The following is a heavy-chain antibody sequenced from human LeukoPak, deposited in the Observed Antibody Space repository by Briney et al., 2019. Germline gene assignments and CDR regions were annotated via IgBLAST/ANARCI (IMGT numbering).Heavy chain of an antibody. J-gene: IGHJ5*02. Sequence: GGSLRLSCEASVFTFRNYWMSWVRQAPGKGLEWVANIKEDGSEIYYVESVKGRFTISRDNAKNSLYLQMNSLRAEDTAMYYCARDRYCSGSWGQGTLVTVSS. CDR2: IKEDGSEI. D-gene: IGHD2-15*01. CDR1: VFTFRNYW. CDR3: ARDRYCSGS. V-gene: IGHV3-7*04.